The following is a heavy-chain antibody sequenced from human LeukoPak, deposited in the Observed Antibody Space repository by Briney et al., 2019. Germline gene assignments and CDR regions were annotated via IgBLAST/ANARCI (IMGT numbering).Heavy chain of an antibody. CDR3: ARDRGPMVRGFYFDY. D-gene: IGHD3-10*01. CDR2: IRSKANSYAT. CDR1: GFTFSGSA. Sequence: PGGSLRLSCAASGFTFSGSAMHWVRQASGKGLEWVGRIRSKANSYATAYAASVTGRFTISRDDSKNTAYLQMNSLRAEDTAVYYCARDRGPMVRGFYFDYWGQGTLVTVSS. V-gene: IGHV3-73*01. J-gene: IGHJ4*02.